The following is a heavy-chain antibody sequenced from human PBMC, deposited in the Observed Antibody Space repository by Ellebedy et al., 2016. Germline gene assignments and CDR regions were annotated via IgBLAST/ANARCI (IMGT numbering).Heavy chain of an antibody. V-gene: IGHV4-38-2*02. D-gene: IGHD3-16*01. Sequence: SETLSLTCTVSGYSISSGYYWGWIRQPPGKGLEWIGSIYHSGSTYYNPSLRSRVTISVDTSKNQFSLKLTSVTAEDTAIYYCTRDLGGFPFDPWGQGSLVAVSS. J-gene: IGHJ5*02. CDR2: IYHSGST. CDR3: TRDLGGFPFDP. CDR1: GYSISSGYY.